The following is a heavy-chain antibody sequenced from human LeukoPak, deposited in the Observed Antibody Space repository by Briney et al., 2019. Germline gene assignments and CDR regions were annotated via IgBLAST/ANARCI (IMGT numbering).Heavy chain of an antibody. Sequence: SETLSLTCTVSGYSISSGYYWGWIRQSPGKGLEWIGHIYNSGSTYNNPSLKSRLTISVDTSKNQFSLKLSSVTAADTAVYYCARVHYDFWSGHYFDYWGQGTLVTVSS. CDR1: GYSISSGYY. D-gene: IGHD3-3*01. V-gene: IGHV4-38-2*02. CDR2: IYNSGST. J-gene: IGHJ4*02. CDR3: ARVHYDFWSGHYFDY.